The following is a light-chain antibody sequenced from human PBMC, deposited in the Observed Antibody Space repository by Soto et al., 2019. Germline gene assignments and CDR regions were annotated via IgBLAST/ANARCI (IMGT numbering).Light chain of an antibody. CDR3: QVWDSDSDQEV. CDR1: NIGSKS. CDR2: FDS. V-gene: IGLV3-21*04. Sequence: SSELTQPPSVSVAPGKTARITCGGNNIGSKSVHWYQQKPGQAPVLVIFFDSDRPSGIPERFSGSNSGNTATLTISRVEAGDEADYYCQVWDSDSDQEVFGGGTKVTVL. J-gene: IGLJ3*02.